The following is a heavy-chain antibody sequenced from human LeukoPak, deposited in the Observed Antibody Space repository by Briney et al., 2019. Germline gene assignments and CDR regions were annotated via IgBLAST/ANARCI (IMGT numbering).Heavy chain of an antibody. V-gene: IGHV3-30*02. CDR3: ANTMYSSAWSPFDY. D-gene: IGHD6-19*01. CDR1: TFTFSSYG. CDR2: IQYDGNKR. Sequence: GSLRLSCAASTFTFSSYGMHWVRQAPGKGLEWVAFIQYDGNKRYYADSVKGRFTISRDNSKNTLYLQMNSLRPEDTALYYCANTMYSSAWSPFDYWGRGTLVTVSS. J-gene: IGHJ4*02.